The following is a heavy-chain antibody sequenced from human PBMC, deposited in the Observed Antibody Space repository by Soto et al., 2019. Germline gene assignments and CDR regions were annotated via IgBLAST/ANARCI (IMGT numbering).Heavy chain of an antibody. CDR2: ISYDGSNK. CDR1: GFTVSSNY. D-gene: IGHD3-3*01. J-gene: IGHJ4*02. CDR3: AKDGLWSGYSLLYFDY. V-gene: IGHV3-30*18. Sequence: PGGSLRLSCAASGFTVSSNYMSWVRQAPGKGLEWVAVISYDGSNKYYADSVKGRFTISRDNSKNTLYLQMNSLRAEDTAVYYCAKDGLWSGYSLLYFDYWGQGTLVTVPQ.